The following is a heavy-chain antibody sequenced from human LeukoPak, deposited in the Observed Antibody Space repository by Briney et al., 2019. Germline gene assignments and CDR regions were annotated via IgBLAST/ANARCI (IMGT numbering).Heavy chain of an antibody. J-gene: IGHJ4*02. CDR3: ARQEGVGATRGVTDY. V-gene: IGHV1-69*05. Sequence: ASVTVSCKASGYTFTGYYMHWVRQAPGQGLEWMGRIIPIFGTANYAQKFQGRVTITTDESTSTAYMELSSLRSDDTAVYYCARQEGVGATRGVTDYWGQGTLVTVSS. CDR2: IIPIFGTA. D-gene: IGHD1-26*01. CDR1: GYTFTGYY.